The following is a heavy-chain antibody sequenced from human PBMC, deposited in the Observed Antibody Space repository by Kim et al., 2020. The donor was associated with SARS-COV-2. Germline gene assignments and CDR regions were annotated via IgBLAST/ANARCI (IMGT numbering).Heavy chain of an antibody. CDR2: ISSNGGST. CDR1: GFTFSSYA. Sequence: GGSLRLSCAASGFTFSSYAMHWVRQAPGKGLEYVSAISSNGGSTYYANSVKGRFTISRDNSKNTLYLQMGSLRAEDMAVYYCARVAVTVTTWYYYGLDVWGQGTTVTVSS. V-gene: IGHV3-64*01. J-gene: IGHJ6*02. D-gene: IGHD4-17*01. CDR3: ARVAVTVTTWYYYGLDV.